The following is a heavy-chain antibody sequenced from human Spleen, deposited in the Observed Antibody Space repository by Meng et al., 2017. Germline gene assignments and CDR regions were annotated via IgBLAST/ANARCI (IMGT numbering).Heavy chain of an antibody. J-gene: IGHJ2*01. CDR2: INHSGST. V-gene: IGHV4-34*01. CDR3: ARRSSVEMATISNWYFDL. Sequence: SCAVYGGSFSDYYWSWIRQPPGKGLEWIGEINHSGSTNYNPSLKSRVTISVDTSKNQFSLKLSSVTAADTAVYYCARRSSVEMATISNWYFDLWGRGTLVTVSS. D-gene: IGHD5-24*01. CDR1: GGSFSDYY.